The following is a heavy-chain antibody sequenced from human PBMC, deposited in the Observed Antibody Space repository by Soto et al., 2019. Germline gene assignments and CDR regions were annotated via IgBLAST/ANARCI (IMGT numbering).Heavy chain of an antibody. CDR1: GASIGSTDYY. V-gene: IGHV4-30-4*01. J-gene: IGHJ5*02. D-gene: IGHD2-21*02. CDR3: VRTARQGAVAPHWFDR. CDR2: VYYTGST. Sequence: PSETLSLTCTVSGASIGSTDYYWSWIRQAPWKGLEWIGYVYYTGSTYYNPSIMSRITISVDTSKNQFSLKLTCVTATETADYYCVRTARQGAVAPHWFDRWGQGTQVTVSS.